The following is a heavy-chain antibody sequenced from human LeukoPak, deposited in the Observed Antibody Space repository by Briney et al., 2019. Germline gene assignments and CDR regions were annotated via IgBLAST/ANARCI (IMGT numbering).Heavy chain of an antibody. CDR2: IYYSGST. D-gene: IGHD3-22*01. CDR3: ARGQFDSSGYYYGFDY. CDR1: GGSISSYY. V-gene: IGHV4-59*01. J-gene: IGHJ4*02. Sequence: SETLSLTCTVSGGSISSYYWSWIRQPPGKGLEWIGYIYYSGSTNYNPSLKSRITISADTSKNQFSLKLSSVTAADTAVYYCARGQFDSSGYYYGFDYWGQGTLVTVSS.